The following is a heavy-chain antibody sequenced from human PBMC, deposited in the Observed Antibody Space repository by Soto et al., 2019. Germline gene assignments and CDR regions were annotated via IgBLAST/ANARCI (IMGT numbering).Heavy chain of an antibody. D-gene: IGHD4-17*01. CDR1: GGSISSYY. Sequence: QVQLQESGPGLVKPSETLSLTCTVSGGSISSYYWSWIRQPPGKGLEWIGYIYYSGSTNYNPSLKSRVPTSVDTSNNQFSLKLSSVTAADTAVYYCASRYGGTLDYWGQGTLVTVSS. CDR3: ASRYGGTLDY. CDR2: IYYSGST. V-gene: IGHV4-59*08. J-gene: IGHJ4*02.